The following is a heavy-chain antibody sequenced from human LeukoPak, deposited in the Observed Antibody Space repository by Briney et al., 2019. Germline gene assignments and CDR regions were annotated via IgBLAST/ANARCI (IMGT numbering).Heavy chain of an antibody. V-gene: IGHV3-11*05. Sequence: GGSLGDSCAGSGFTFSDYYMAWIRQTPGKGLQRVSYLSRGSDGKVYADSVKGRFTVSRDNDKNSMYLLMNSLTAEDTAVYYCAREFGTSRSLSFWGQGTMVTVSS. J-gene: IGHJ1*01. CDR3: AREFGTSRSLSF. CDR2: LSRGSDGK. CDR1: GFTFSDYY. D-gene: IGHD3-10*01.